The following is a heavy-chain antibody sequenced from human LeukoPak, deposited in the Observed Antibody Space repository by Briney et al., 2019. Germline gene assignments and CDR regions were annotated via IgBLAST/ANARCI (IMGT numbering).Heavy chain of an antibody. D-gene: IGHD3-9*01. Sequence: PSETLSLTCTVSGGATSSYYWSWIRQPPGKGLEWIGYIYYSGSTKHNPSLKSRVTISMQTSKNQFSMKLSSVTAADTAVYYCALTKRRTCFDYWGQGTLVTVSS. CDR3: ALTKRRTCFDY. CDR2: IYYSGST. J-gene: IGHJ4*02. V-gene: IGHV4-59*08. CDR1: GGATSSYY.